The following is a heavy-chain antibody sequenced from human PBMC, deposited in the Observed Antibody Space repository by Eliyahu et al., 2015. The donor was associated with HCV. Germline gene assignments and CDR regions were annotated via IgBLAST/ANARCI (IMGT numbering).Heavy chain of an antibody. D-gene: IGHD6-19*01. V-gene: IGHV3-30*02. Sequence: QVKLVESGGGVVQPGGSLRLSCAASAFTFSSYGMHWVRQAPGKGLEWVAFIRYDGSNTYYADSVKGRFTISRDSSKNTLYLQMNSLRAEDTAVYYCAKDLSTGWYSKNGMDVWGQGTTVTVSS. CDR3: AKDLSTGWYSKNGMDV. CDR1: AFTFSSYG. J-gene: IGHJ6*02. CDR2: IRYDGSNT.